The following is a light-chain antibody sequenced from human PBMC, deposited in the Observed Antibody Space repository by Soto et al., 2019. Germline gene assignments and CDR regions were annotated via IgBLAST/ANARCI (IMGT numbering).Light chain of an antibody. CDR3: QQYGSSPMYT. CDR1: QSISNNY. CDR2: GAS. Sequence: RRTLNLSQGERATLSCRAIQSISNNYLAWYQQKPGQAPRLLIYGASSRATGIPDRFSGSGSGTDFTLTITRLEPEDFAVYYCQQYGSSPMYTFGQGTRLEIK. J-gene: IGKJ5*01. V-gene: IGKV3-20*01.